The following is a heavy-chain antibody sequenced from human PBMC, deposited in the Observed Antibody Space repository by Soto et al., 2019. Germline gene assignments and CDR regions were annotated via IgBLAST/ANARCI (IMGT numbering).Heavy chain of an antibody. V-gene: IGHV3-48*03. Sequence: EVLLVESGGALVQPGGSLRLSCEASGFDFRIYEMNWVRQAPGKGLEWLSYIGSTGSTIYYADSVKGRFTISRDDGKNSVYLQMNTLRAEDTAVYYWARRGYSGYDWGWYFDFWGQGTPVTVSS. CDR3: ARRGYSGYDWGWYFDF. D-gene: IGHD5-12*01. CDR1: GFDFRIYE. CDR2: IGSTGSTI. J-gene: IGHJ4*02.